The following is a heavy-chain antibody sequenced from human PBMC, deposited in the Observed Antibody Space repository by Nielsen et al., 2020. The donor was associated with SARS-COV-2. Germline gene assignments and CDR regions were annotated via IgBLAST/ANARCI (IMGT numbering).Heavy chain of an antibody. CDR2: ISLDGYNE. V-gene: IGHV3-30*04. J-gene: IGHJ4*02. Sequence: VRQAPGKGLEWVALISLDGYNEYYADSVKGRFIISRDNAKNSLYLQMNSLGAEDTAVYYCARCAYYYDSSGYPHPTLFDYWGQGTLVTVSS. CDR3: ARCAYYYDSSGYPHPTLFDY. D-gene: IGHD3-22*01.